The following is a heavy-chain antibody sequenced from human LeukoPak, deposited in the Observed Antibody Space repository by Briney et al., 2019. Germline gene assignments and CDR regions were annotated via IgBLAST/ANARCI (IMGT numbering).Heavy chain of an antibody. CDR3: ARGSGRYFDWFNFDY. D-gene: IGHD3-9*01. J-gene: IGHJ4*02. Sequence: GGSLRLSCAASGFTFSSYGMHWVRQAPGKGLEWVAVIWYDGSNKYYADSVKGRFTISRDNSKNTLYLQMNSLRAEDTAVYYRARGSGRYFDWFNFDYWGQGTLVTVSS. CDR1: GFTFSSYG. CDR2: IWYDGSNK. V-gene: IGHV3-33*01.